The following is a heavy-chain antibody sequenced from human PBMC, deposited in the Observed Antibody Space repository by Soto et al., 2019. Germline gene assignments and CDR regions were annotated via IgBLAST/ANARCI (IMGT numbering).Heavy chain of an antibody. CDR2: IYWDDDK. CDR3: AHADYSSPVDY. V-gene: IGHV2-5*02. CDR1: GFSLSTRGVG. Sequence: QITLKESGPTLVKPTQTLTLTCTFSGFSLSTRGVGVGWIRQPPGKALEWLALIYWDDDKRYSPPLKSRLTITKDTSKNQVVLTMTNMDPVDTATDYCAHADYSSPVDYWGQGTLGTVSS. J-gene: IGHJ4*02. D-gene: IGHD6-13*01.